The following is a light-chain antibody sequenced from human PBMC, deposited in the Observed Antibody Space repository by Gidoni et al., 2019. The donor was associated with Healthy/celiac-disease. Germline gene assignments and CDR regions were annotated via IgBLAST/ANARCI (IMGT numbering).Light chain of an antibody. CDR1: QSVSSSY. Sequence: EIVLTQSPGTLTLSAGARATLSCRASQSVSSSYLAWYQQNPGQAPRRLIYGASSRATGIPDGFSGSGSVTDFTLTISGLEPEDVSVYYCQQYGSSPGTFGQGTKVEIK. CDR3: QQYGSSPGT. J-gene: IGKJ1*01. V-gene: IGKV3-20*01. CDR2: GAS.